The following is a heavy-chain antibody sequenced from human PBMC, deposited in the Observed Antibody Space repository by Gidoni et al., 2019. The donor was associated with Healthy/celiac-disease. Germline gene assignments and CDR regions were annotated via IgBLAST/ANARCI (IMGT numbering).Heavy chain of an antibody. CDR1: GYTFTGYY. J-gene: IGHJ6*02. Sequence: QVQLVQSGAEVTKPGASVKVSCKASGYTFTGYYMHWVRQAPGQGLECMGWINPNSGGTNYAQKFQGRVTMTRDTSISTAYMELSRLRSDDTAVYYCARDPTWIQLWTVTVVSHYYGMDVWGQGTTVTVSS. CDR2: INPNSGGT. CDR3: ARDPTWIQLWTVTVVSHYYGMDV. D-gene: IGHD5-18*01. V-gene: IGHV1-2*02.